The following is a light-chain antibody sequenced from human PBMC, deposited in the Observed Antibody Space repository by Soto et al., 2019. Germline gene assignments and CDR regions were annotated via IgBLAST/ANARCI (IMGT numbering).Light chain of an antibody. CDR1: NSNIGSNA. CDR3: AAWDDNLNGWV. J-gene: IGLJ3*02. Sequence: QAVVTQPPSASGTPGQRVTISCSGSNSNIGSNAVNWYQRLPGTAPKLLIYNTNERPSGVPDHFSGSKSGTSASLAISGLHSEDEADYFCAAWDDNLNGWVFGGGTKVTVL. V-gene: IGLV1-44*01. CDR2: NTN.